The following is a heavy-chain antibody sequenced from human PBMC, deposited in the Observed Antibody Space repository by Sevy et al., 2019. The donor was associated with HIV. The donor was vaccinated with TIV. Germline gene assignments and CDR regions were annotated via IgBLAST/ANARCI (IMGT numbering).Heavy chain of an antibody. V-gene: IGHV1-8*03. CDR1: GYTFTSRD. Sequence: ASVKVSCKASGYTFTSRDINWVRQATGQGLEWMGWMNPNSGNTGYAQKFQNRVTITRNTSIRTAYMERSSLRPEDTAVYYCARDSDYGGNGAYDIWGQGTMVTVSS. CDR3: ARDSDYGGNGAYDI. D-gene: IGHD4-17*01. J-gene: IGHJ3*02. CDR2: MNPNSGNT.